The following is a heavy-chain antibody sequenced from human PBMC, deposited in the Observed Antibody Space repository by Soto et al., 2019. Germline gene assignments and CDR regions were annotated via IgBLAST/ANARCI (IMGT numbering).Heavy chain of an antibody. D-gene: IGHD3-3*01. CDR1: GFTFSSYG. CDR3: AKDLHITIFGVVRNTPPDWFDP. Sequence: VGSLRLSCAASGFTFSSYGMHWVRQAPGKGLEWVAVISYDGSNKYYADSVKGRFTISRDNSKNTLYLQMNSLRAEDTAVYYCAKDLHITIFGVVRNTPPDWFDPWGQGTLVTVSS. V-gene: IGHV3-30*18. CDR2: ISYDGSNK. J-gene: IGHJ5*02.